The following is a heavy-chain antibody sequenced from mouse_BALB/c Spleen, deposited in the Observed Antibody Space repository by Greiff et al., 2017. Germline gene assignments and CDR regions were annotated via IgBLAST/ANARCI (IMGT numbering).Heavy chain of an antibody. CDR1: GFTFSSYG. CDR2: ISSGGSYT. V-gene: IGHV5-6*01. J-gene: IGHJ2*01. D-gene: IGHD1-2*01. Sequence: VKLVESGGDLVKPGGSLKLSCAASGFTFSSYGMSWVRQTPDKRLEWVATISSGGSYTYYPDSVKGRFTISRDNAKNTLYLQMSSLKSEDTAMYYCARQDGYLYFDYGGQGTTLTVSS. CDR3: ARQDGYLYFDY.